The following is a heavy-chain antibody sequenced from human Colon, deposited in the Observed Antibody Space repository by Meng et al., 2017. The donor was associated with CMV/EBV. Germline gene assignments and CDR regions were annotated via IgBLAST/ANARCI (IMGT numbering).Heavy chain of an antibody. CDR1: GFTFSSHW. Sequence: GESLKISCAASGFTFSSHWMNWVRQVPGKGLEWVASMNQDGSEKYYVDSVKGRFTISRDNAKNSLYVQMNSLSAEDTAVYYCGRDGSVYCRSGSCYHGYYYGVDVWGQGTTVTVSS. CDR2: MNQDGSEK. V-gene: IGHV3-7*01. D-gene: IGHD2-2*01. J-gene: IGHJ6*02. CDR3: GRDGSVYCRSGSCYHGYYYGVDV.